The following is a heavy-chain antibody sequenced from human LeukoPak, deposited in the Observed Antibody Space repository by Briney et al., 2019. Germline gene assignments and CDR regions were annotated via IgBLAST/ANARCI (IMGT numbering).Heavy chain of an antibody. Sequence: SETLSLTCSVSRSSMNLYSWNWIRQSPGKGLEWIAYMYYSGTTNYNPSLENRAAISLDLSRHQFSLRLNSVTAADTAVYYCARAYPYYFDYWGQGTLVTVSS. CDR2: MYYSGTT. CDR3: ARAYPYYFDY. J-gene: IGHJ4*02. CDR1: RSSMNLYS. V-gene: IGHV4-59*12.